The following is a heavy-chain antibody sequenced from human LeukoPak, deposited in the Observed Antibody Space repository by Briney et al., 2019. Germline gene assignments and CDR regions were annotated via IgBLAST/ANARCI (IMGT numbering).Heavy chain of an antibody. V-gene: IGHV4-4*07. CDR1: GGSFSTYF. D-gene: IGHD1-26*01. J-gene: IGHJ4*02. Sequence: SESLSLTCTISGGSFSTYFWAWLRQPAGRRLEWIGRINFSGGTNYNPSLNSRVAMSVDASNNQFSLTLSSVTAADTAVYYCAREGVGVVDYWGQGTLVTVSS. CDR3: AREGVGVVDY. CDR2: INFSGGT.